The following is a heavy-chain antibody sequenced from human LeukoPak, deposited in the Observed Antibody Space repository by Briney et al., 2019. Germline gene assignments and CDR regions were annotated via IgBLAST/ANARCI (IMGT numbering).Heavy chain of an antibody. CDR2: ISGSGGST. Sequence: GGSLRLSCAASGFTFSSYGMSWVRQAPGKGLEWVSAISGSGGSTYYADSVKGRFTISRDNSKNTPYLQMNSLRAEDTAVYYCAKSLGYCSSTSCYGNDYWGQGTLVTVSS. CDR3: AKSLGYCSSTSCYGNDY. D-gene: IGHD2-2*01. CDR1: GFTFSSYG. V-gene: IGHV3-23*01. J-gene: IGHJ4*02.